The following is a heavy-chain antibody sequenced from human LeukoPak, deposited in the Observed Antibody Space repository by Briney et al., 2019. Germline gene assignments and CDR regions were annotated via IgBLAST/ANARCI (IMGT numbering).Heavy chain of an antibody. CDR3: ARGFGDCGGDCYSFPDY. CDR2: IYYSGST. V-gene: IGHV4-59*01. D-gene: IGHD2-21*02. J-gene: IGHJ4*02. Sequence: SETLSLTCTVSGGSISSYYWSWIRQPPGKGLEWIGYIYYSGSTNYNPSLKSRVTISVDTSKNQFSLKLSSVTAAGTAVYYCARGFGDCGGDCYSFPDYWGQGTLVTVSS. CDR1: GGSISSYY.